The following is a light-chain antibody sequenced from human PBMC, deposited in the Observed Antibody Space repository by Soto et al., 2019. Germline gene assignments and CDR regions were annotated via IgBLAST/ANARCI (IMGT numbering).Light chain of an antibody. J-gene: IGKJ1*01. CDR2: AAS. V-gene: IGKV1-6*01. CDR1: LGINRF. CDR3: LHDYSYPRT. Sequence: AIQLTQSPSSLSASVGDRVTITCRASLGINRFLAWYQQKPGKAPKLLIYAASTLQSGVPSRFSGSGSGADLTLTIRSLQPEDSATYYCLHDYSYPRTFGQGTKVDIK.